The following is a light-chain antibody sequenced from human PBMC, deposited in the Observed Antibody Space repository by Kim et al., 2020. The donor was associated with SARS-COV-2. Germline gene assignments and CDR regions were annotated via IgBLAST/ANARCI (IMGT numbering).Light chain of an antibody. J-gene: IGLJ2*01. CDR2: DVS. CDR3: SSYTSTNTVI. Sequence: GQSITISCTGTSSDIGGYKYVSWYQQHPDKAPKLIIYDVSNRPSGVSSRFSGSKSGNTASLTISGLQADDEADYFCSSYTSTNTVIFGGGTQLTVL. CDR1: SSDIGGYKY. V-gene: IGLV2-14*03.